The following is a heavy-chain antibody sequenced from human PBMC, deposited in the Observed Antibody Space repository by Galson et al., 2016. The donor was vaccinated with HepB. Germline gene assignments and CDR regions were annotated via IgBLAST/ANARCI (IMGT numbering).Heavy chain of an antibody. J-gene: IGHJ4*02. CDR3: ARDRGVESGGSWYSTYFDY. V-gene: IGHV3-33*01. CDR2: IWSGGYNE. CDR1: GFTFSSHG. Sequence: SLRLSCAASGFTFSSHGMHWVRQAPGKGLEWVSLIWSGGYNEWYADSVKGRFTISRDNSKNTLYLEMDSLRAEDTAVYYCARDRGVESGGSWYSTYFDYWGQGTLVTVSS. D-gene: IGHD2-15*01.